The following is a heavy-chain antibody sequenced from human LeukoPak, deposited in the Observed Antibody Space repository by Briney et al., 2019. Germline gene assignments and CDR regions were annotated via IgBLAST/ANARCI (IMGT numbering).Heavy chain of an antibody. CDR2: INHSGST. V-gene: IGHV4-34*01. J-gene: IGHJ3*02. CDR3: ARAGNAFDI. CDR1: GGSFSGYY. Sequence: SETLSLTCADYGGSFSGYYWSWIRQPPGKGLEWIGEINHSGSTNYNPSLKSRVTISVDTSKNQFSLKLSSVTAADTAVYYCARAGNAFDIWGQGTMVTVSS. D-gene: IGHD1-14*01.